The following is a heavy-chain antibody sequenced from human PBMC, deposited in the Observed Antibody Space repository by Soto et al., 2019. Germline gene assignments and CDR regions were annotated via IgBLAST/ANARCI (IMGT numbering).Heavy chain of an antibody. CDR2: IWDDGSNK. CDR3: ARDSHVGSGWQLTADY. J-gene: IGHJ4*02. D-gene: IGHD6-19*01. V-gene: IGHV3-33*01. Sequence: QVQLVESGGGVVQPGRSLRLSCAASGFTFSSYGMHWVRQAPGKGLEWVAVIWDDGSNKYYAESVKGRFTISRDNSKNTLYLQMNSLRAEDTAVYYCARDSHVGSGWQLTADYWGQGTLVTVSS. CDR1: GFTFSSYG.